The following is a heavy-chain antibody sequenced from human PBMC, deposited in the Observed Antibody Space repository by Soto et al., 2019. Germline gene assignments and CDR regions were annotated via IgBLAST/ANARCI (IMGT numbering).Heavy chain of an antibody. D-gene: IGHD3-10*01. CDR3: AKDNRGSPAYWYYDL. Sequence: QVQLMQSGAEVKKPGASVQVSCKASGYSFTSYAISWVRQAPGQVLKWMGWISGYNGNTNYAQKLHGRVTMTTDTSTSTAYMQLRSLRSDDTAVYYCAKDNRGSPAYWYYDLWGRGTLVTLS. J-gene: IGHJ2*01. CDR2: ISGYNGNT. CDR1: GYSFTSYA. V-gene: IGHV1-18*01.